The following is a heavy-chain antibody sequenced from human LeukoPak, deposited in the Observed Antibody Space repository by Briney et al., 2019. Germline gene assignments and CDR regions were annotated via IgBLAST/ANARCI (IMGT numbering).Heavy chain of an antibody. V-gene: IGHV4-30-4*01. J-gene: IGHJ3*02. CDR3: ARASYSRRAMAYYYDSSGYGI. Sequence: PSETLSLTCTVSGGSISSGDYYWSWIRQPPGKGLEWIGYIYYSGSTYYNPSLKSRVTISVDTSKNQFSLKLSSVTAADTAVYYCARASYSRRAMAYYYDSSGYGIWGQGTMVTVSS. CDR2: IYYSGST. D-gene: IGHD3-22*01. CDR1: GGSISSGDYY.